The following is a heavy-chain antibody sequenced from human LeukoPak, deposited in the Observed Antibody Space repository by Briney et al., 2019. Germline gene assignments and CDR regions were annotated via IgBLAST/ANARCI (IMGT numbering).Heavy chain of an antibody. V-gene: IGHV1-69*13. CDR1: GGTFSSYA. Sequence: SVKVSCKASGGTFSSYAISWVRQAPGQGLEWMGGIIPIFGTANYAQKFQGRVTITADESTSTAYMELSSLRSEDTAVYYCARGAREWLRSYYYYMDVWGKGTTVTISS. J-gene: IGHJ6*03. CDR3: ARGAREWLRSYYYYMDV. D-gene: IGHD5-12*01. CDR2: IIPIFGTA.